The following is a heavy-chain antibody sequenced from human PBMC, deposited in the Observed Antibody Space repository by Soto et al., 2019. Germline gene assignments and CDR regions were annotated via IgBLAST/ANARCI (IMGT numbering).Heavy chain of an antibody. J-gene: IGHJ5*02. D-gene: IGHD1-7*01. V-gene: IGHV1-18*01. CDR1: GYTFTSYG. Sequence: ASVKVSCKASGYTFTSYGISWVRQAPGQGLEWMGWISAYNGNTNYAQRRQGRVTMTTDTSTSTAYMELRSLRSDDTAVYYCARDGPYNWNYGWFDTWGQGTLVTVSS. CDR2: ISAYNGNT. CDR3: ARDGPYNWNYGWFDT.